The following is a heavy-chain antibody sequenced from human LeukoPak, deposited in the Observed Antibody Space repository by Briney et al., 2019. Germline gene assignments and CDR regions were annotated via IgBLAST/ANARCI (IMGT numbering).Heavy chain of an antibody. CDR2: INHSGST. J-gene: IGHJ6*03. Sequence: PSETLSLTCAVYGGSFSGYYWSWIRQPPGKGLEWIGEINHSGSTNYKPSLKSRVTISVDTSKNQFSLKLSSVTAADTAVYYCARVLKLGYCSGGSCYGRYYYYYYMDVWGKGTTVTVSS. CDR3: ARVLKLGYCSGGSCYGRYYYYYYMDV. CDR1: GGSFSGYY. D-gene: IGHD2-15*01. V-gene: IGHV4-34*01.